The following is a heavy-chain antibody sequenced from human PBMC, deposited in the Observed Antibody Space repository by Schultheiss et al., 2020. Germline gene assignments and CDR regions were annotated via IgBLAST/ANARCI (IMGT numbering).Heavy chain of an antibody. V-gene: IGHV3-33*01. Sequence: GGSLRLSCVASGFTFSSYGMHWVRQAPGKGLEWVAVVWHDGKNQYYGDSVKGLFTISRDNAKNSLYLQMNSLRAEDTAVYYCARDYGDYSQGGMDVWGKGTTVTVSS. CDR2: VWHDGKNQ. J-gene: IGHJ6*04. CDR1: GFTFSSYG. CDR3: ARDYGDYSQGGMDV. D-gene: IGHD4-17*01.